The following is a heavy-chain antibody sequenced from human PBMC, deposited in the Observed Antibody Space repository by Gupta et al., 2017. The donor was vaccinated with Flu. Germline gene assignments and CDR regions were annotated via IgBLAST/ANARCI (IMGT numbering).Heavy chain of an antibody. V-gene: IGHV3-7*01. CDR2: IKQDGSEK. CDR1: GFTFSSYW. Sequence: EVQLVESGGGLVQPGGSLRLSCAASGFTFSSYWMSWVRQAPGKGLEWVANIKQDGSEKYYVDSVKGRFTISRDNAKNSLYLQMNSLRAEDTAVYYCAIKRVYSNYDWFDPWGQGTLVTVSS. CDR3: AIKRVYSNYDWFDP. J-gene: IGHJ5*02. D-gene: IGHD4-11*01.